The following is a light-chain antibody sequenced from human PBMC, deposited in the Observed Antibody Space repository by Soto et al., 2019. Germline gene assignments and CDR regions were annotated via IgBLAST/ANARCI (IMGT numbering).Light chain of an antibody. CDR2: GAS. Sequence: EIVLTQSPGTLSLSPGERATLCCRASQSLGSSQLAWYQQKPGQAPKVLIYGASSRATGIPDRFSGSGSGTDFTLTISRLEPEDFAVYYCQQYGDWRTFGQGTKVEIK. CDR3: QQYGDWRT. J-gene: IGKJ1*01. V-gene: IGKV3-20*01. CDR1: QSLGSSQ.